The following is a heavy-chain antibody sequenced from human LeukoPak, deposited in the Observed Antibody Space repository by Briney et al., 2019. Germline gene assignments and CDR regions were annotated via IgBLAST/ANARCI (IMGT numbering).Heavy chain of an antibody. CDR1: GGSISSGGYY. V-gene: IGHV4-31*03. CDR3: ARGRNPDYGDSKIDY. J-gene: IGHJ4*02. CDR2: IYYSGST. D-gene: IGHD4-17*01. Sequence: SQTLSLTCTVSGGSISSGGYYWSWIRQHPGKGLEWVGYIYYSGSTYYNPSLKSRISMSVDTSKNQFSLMLSSVTAADTAVYYCARGRNPDYGDSKIDYWGQGTLVNVSS.